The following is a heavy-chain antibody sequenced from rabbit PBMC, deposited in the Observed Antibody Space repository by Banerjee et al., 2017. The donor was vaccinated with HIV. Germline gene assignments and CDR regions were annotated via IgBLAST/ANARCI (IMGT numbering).Heavy chain of an antibody. Sequence: QEQLEESGGDLVKPEGSLTLTCTASGFSFSNKYVMCWVRQAPGKGLEWIACINTSSGNTVYATWAKGRLTISKTSSTTVTLQMTSLTAADTASYFCAREDDDYGDYYFNLWCPGTLVTVS. CDR2: INTSSGNT. V-gene: IGHV1S45*01. CDR1: GFSFSNKYV. D-gene: IGHD2-1*01. J-gene: IGHJ4*01. CDR3: AREDDDYGDYYFNL.